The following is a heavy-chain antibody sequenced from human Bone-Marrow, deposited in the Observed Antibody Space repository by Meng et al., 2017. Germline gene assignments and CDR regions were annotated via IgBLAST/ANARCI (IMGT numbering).Heavy chain of an antibody. V-gene: IGHV4-34*01. J-gene: IGHJ4*02. D-gene: IGHD6-19*01. CDR3: AASSGWYRIDS. Sequence: QVQLQQWGAGLLKPSETLSLTCVVSGGSFSDYYWSWIRQPPGKGLEWIGEINHSGSTNYNPSLESRATISVDTSQNNLSLKLSSVTAADSAVYYCAASSGWYRIDSWGQGTLVTVSS. CDR1: GGSFSDYY. CDR2: INHSGST.